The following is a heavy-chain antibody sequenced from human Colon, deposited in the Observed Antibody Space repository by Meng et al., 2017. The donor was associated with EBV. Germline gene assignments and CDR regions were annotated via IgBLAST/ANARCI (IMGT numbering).Heavy chain of an antibody. D-gene: IGHD2-21*02. Sequence: QGQARDSGPGLGKPSGTLSLTCAGSGGSLSSRNWWSWVRQPPGKGLEWIGEIYHSGSTNYNPSLKSRVTISVDESKNQFSLRLSSVTAADTAVYYCARVGAYCGGDCYHPRWGQGTLVTVSS. CDR1: GGSLSSRNW. CDR3: ARVGAYCGGDCYHPR. V-gene: IGHV4-4*02. CDR2: IYHSGST. J-gene: IGHJ4*02.